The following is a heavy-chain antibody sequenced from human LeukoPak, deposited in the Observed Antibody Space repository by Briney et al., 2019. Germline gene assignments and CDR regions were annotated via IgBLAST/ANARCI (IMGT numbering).Heavy chain of an antibody. V-gene: IGHV3-64D*09. Sequence: GGSLRLSCAASGFTFSNYAMSWVRQAPGKGLEYVSGISSNGGSTYNADSVKGRFTISRDNSKNTVYLQMSSLRPEDTALYYCVKRTGLYFDYWGQGTLVTVSS. D-gene: IGHD1-1*01. CDR3: VKRTGLYFDY. CDR1: GFTFSNYA. CDR2: ISSNGGST. J-gene: IGHJ4*02.